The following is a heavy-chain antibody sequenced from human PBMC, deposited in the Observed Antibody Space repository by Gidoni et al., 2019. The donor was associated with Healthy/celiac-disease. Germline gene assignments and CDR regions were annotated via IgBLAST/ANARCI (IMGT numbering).Heavy chain of an antibody. CDR3: AASQATHY. D-gene: IGHD1-26*01. V-gene: IGHV3-74*01. CDR1: GFTFSSYW. Sequence: EVQLLESGGVLVQPGGSLRPPFAPSGFTFSSYWMHWVRQAPGKGLVWVSRINSDGSSTSYADSVKGRFTISRDNAKNTLYLQMNSLRAEDTAVYYCAASQATHYWGQGTLVTVSS. J-gene: IGHJ4*02. CDR2: INSDGSST.